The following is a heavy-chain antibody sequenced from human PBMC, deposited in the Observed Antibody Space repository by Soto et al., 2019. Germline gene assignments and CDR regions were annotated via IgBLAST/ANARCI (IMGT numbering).Heavy chain of an antibody. D-gene: IGHD6-13*01. Sequence: QVQLVQSGAEVKKPGSAVKVSCKASGGTFSSYAISWVRQAPGQGLEWMGGIIPIFGTANYAQKFQGRVKVTEDESTSTAYMELSSLRSEDTAVYYCARVPSIAEAGLDYWGQGTLVTVSS. CDR1: GGTFSSYA. V-gene: IGHV1-69*01. CDR2: IIPIFGTA. J-gene: IGHJ4*02. CDR3: ARVPSIAEAGLDY.